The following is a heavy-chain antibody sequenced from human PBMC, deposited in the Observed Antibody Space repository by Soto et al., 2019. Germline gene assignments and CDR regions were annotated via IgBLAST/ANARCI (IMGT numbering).Heavy chain of an antibody. J-gene: IGHJ3*02. CDR2: IYYSGST. V-gene: IGHV4-59*01. D-gene: IGHD3-3*01. CDR3: ARGAPFWSPPFDI. Sequence: PSETLSLTCTVSGGSISSYYWSWIRQPPGKGLEWIGYIYYSGSTNYNPSLKSRVTISVDTSKNQFSLKLSSVTAADTAVYYCARGAPFWSPPFDIWGQGTMVTVSS. CDR1: GGSISSYY.